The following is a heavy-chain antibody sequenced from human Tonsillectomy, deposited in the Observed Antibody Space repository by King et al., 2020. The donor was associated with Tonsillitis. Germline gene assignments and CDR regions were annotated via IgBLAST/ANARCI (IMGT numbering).Heavy chain of an antibody. V-gene: IGHV5-51*03. CDR1: GYSFTSYW. Sequence: QLVQSGAEVKKPGESLKISCKGSGYSFTSYWIGGGRQITGKSLDWRGIIHPGVSDTTNSPPFTGQVTITAEQSISTSYLQWIILKASDTAMYYCALGNYGWFDAWGQGTLVTVSS. D-gene: IGHD4-11*01. J-gene: IGHJ5*01. CDR3: ALGNYGWFDA. CDR2: IHPGVSDT.